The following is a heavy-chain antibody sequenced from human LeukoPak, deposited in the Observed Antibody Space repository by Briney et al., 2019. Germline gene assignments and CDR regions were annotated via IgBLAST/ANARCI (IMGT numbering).Heavy chain of an antibody. CDR2: IYKSGTT. CDR1: GESINPYY. Sequence: PSGTLSLTCTVSGESINPYYWNWIRQSAGKGLEWIGHIYKSGTTNFNPSLTSRVTMSLDTSRNQFSLKLRSVAAADTAVYFCARSFLDYMDVWGKGTTVTVSS. D-gene: IGHD2/OR15-2a*01. J-gene: IGHJ6*03. CDR3: ARSFLDYMDV. V-gene: IGHV4-4*07.